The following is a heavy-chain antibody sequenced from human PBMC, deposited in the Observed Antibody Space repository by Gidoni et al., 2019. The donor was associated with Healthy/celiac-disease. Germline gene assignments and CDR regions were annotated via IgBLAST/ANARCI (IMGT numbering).Heavy chain of an antibody. D-gene: IGHD5-18*01. CDR3: AKARGFTYGIDAFDI. CDR1: GFTFDDYA. CDR2: INWNRASA. V-gene: IGHV3-9*01. Sequence: EVQLVESGGDLVQPGTSLRLSCEVSGFTFDDYAMHWVRQGPGKGREWVSGINWNRASAGYAESVECRFTISRDNAKKSLYLQMTSLRPEDTAVYYCAKARGFTYGIDAFDIWGHGTMVTVSS. J-gene: IGHJ3*02.